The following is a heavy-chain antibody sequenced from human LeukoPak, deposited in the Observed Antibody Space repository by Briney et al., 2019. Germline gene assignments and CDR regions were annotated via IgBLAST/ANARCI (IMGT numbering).Heavy chain of an antibody. J-gene: IGHJ5*01. CDR1: GFTFSSYG. Sequence: GGTLRLSCASSGFTFSSYGIQWVRQAPGKGLEWISVISYDGRAKNYADSVKGRFTISRDNSKNTLYLQMNSLRPDYTAVYYCAKESCITMVRGVTNNLFDSWGQGTLVTVSS. D-gene: IGHD3-10*01. V-gene: IGHV3-30*18. CDR2: ISYDGRAK. CDR3: AKESCITMVRGVTNNLFDS.